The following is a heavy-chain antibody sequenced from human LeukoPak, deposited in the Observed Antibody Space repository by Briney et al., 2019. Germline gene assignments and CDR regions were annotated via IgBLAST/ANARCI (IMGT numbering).Heavy chain of an antibody. CDR2: ISYDGSNK. CDR1: GFTFSSYG. V-gene: IGHV3-30*18. Sequence: GGSLRLSCAASGFTFSSYGMHWVRQAPGKGLEWVAVISYDGSNKYYADSVKGRFTISRDNSKNTLYLQMNSLRAEDAAVYYCAKDSSGYCSGGSCRTFDYWGQGTLVTVSS. J-gene: IGHJ4*02. D-gene: IGHD2-15*01. CDR3: AKDSSGYCSGGSCRTFDY.